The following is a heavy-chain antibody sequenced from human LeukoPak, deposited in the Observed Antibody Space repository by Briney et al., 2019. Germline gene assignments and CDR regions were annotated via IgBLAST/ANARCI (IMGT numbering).Heavy chain of an antibody. CDR2: IYYSGST. J-gene: IGHJ6*03. CDR3: AGGSYYYYYMDV. Sequence: SETLSLTCTVSGGSISSYYWSWIRQPPGKGLEWIGYIYYSGSTDYNPSLKSRVTISVDTSKNQFSLKLSSVTAADTAVYYCAGGSYYYYYMDVWGKGTTVTVSS. CDR1: GGSISSYY. V-gene: IGHV4-59*08.